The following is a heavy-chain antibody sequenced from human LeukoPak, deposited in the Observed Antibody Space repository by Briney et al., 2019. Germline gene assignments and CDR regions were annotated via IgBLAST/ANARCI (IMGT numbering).Heavy chain of an antibody. V-gene: IGHV3-23*01. CDR2: ISGGGGST. D-gene: IGHD3-10*01. CDR1: GFTFSSYA. CDR3: AKASPVYYYGSGSYPHFDY. J-gene: IGHJ4*02. Sequence: GGSLRLSCAASGFTFSSYAMSWVRQAPGKGLEWVSAISGGGGSTYYADSVKGRFTISRDNSKNTLYLQMNSLRAEDTAVYYCAKASPVYYYGSGSYPHFDYWGQGTLVTVSS.